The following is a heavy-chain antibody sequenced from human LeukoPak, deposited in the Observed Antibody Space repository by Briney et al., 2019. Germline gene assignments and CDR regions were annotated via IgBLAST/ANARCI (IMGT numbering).Heavy chain of an antibody. D-gene: IGHD1-26*01. CDR1: GFTFGDYY. Sequence: GGSLRLSCAASGFTFGDYYMTWIRQAPGKGLEWISYISSSTYTNYADSVRGRFTISRDNAKNSMYLQMNSLRAEDTALYYCARISGSYVFDYWGQGTLVTVSS. CDR3: ARISGSYVFDY. CDR2: ISSSTYT. V-gene: IGHV3-11*03. J-gene: IGHJ4*02.